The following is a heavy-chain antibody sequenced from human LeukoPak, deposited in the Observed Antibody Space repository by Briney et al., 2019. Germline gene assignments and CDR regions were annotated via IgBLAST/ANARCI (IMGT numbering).Heavy chain of an antibody. CDR3: SRALLWFGELGPVAFDI. V-gene: IGHV3-9*01. CDR1: GFTFDDYA. Sequence: GGSLRLSCAASGFTFDDYAMHWVRQAPGKGLEWVSGISWNSGSIGYADSVKGRFTISRDNAKNSLYLQMNSLRAEDTALYYCSRALLWFGELGPVAFDIWGQGTMVTVSS. CDR2: ISWNSGSI. J-gene: IGHJ3*02. D-gene: IGHD3-10*01.